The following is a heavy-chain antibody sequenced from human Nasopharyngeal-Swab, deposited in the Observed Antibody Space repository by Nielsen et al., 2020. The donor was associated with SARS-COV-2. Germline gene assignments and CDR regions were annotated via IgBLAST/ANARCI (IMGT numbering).Heavy chain of an antibody. Sequence: ASVKVSCKASGYTFTSYGISWVRQAPGQGLEWMGWISAYNGNTNYAQKLQGRVTMTTDTSTSTAYMELRSLRSDDTAVYYCARDPPPEAWIQLRGDYYYGMDVWGQGTTVTVSS. V-gene: IGHV1-18*01. CDR2: ISAYNGNT. CDR1: GYTFTSYG. J-gene: IGHJ6*02. D-gene: IGHD5-18*01. CDR3: ARDPPPEAWIQLRGDYYYGMDV.